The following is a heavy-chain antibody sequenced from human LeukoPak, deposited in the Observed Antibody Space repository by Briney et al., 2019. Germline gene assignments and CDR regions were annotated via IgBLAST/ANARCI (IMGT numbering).Heavy chain of an antibody. CDR3: AKEGSIFGVVTRPYYFDY. CDR2: ISYDGSNK. V-gene: IGHV3-30*18. J-gene: IGHJ4*02. CDR1: GFTFSSYG. D-gene: IGHD3-3*01. Sequence: PGGSLRLSCAASGFTFSSYGMHWVRQAPGKGLEWVAVISYDGSNKYYADSVKGRFTISRDNSKNTLYLQMNSLRAEDTAVYYCAKEGSIFGVVTRPYYFDYWGQGTLVTVSS.